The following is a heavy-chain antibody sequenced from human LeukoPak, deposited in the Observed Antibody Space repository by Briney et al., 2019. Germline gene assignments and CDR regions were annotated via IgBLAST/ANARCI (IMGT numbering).Heavy chain of an antibody. Sequence: SETLSLTCTVSGGSISSSSYYWGWIRQSPGKGLEWIGNIYYSGTTYYNPSFKSRVSISIDRSKTQFSLKLSSVTAADTAFYYCSRYDSDTGDFDPWGQGTLVTISS. CDR1: GGSISSSSYY. V-gene: IGHV4-39*07. J-gene: IGHJ5*02. CDR3: SRYDSDTGDFDP. CDR2: IYYSGTT. D-gene: IGHD3-10*01.